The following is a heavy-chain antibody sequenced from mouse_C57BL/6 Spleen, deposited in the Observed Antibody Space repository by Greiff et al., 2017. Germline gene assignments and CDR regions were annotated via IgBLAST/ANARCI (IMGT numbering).Heavy chain of an antibody. D-gene: IGHD4-1*01. V-gene: IGHV1-80*01. CDR2: IYPGDGDT. CDR1: GYAFSSYW. J-gene: IGHJ2*01. CDR3: ARSELGRGRDY. Sequence: VQLQESGAELVKPGASVKISCKASGYAFSSYWMNWVKQRPGKGLEWIGQIYPGDGDTNYNGKFKGKATLTADKSSSTAYMQLSSLTSEDSAVYFCARSELGRGRDYWGQGTTLTVSS.